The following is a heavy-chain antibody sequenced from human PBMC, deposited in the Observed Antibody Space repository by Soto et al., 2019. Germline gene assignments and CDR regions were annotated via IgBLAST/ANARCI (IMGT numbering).Heavy chain of an antibody. CDR1: GFTFSSYW. D-gene: IGHD4-17*01. CDR2: INSDGSST. Sequence: GGSLRLSCAASGFTFSSYWMHWVRQAPGKGLVWVSRINSDGSSTSYADSVKGRFTISRDNAKNTLYLQMNSLRAEDTAVYYCARGPVLPYGDYRLYYYMGVWGKGTTVTVSS. V-gene: IGHV3-74*01. CDR3: ARGPVLPYGDYRLYYYMGV. J-gene: IGHJ6*03.